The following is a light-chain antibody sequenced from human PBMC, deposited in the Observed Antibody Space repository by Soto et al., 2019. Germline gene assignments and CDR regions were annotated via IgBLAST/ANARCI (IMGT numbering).Light chain of an antibody. CDR1: QSINMW. CDR3: QQYSSYPHT. J-gene: IGKJ2*01. V-gene: IGKV1-5*03. CDR2: KAS. Sequence: DIQMTQSLSTLSASVGDRVTITCRASQSINMWLAWYQQKPGKAPKLLIYKASFLESGVPSRLSGSGSGTDFTLTIRSLQPDDSATYYCQQYSSYPHTFGQGTKLAIK.